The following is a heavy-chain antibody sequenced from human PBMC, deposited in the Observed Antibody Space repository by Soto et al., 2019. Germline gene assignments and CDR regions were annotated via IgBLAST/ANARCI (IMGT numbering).Heavy chain of an antibody. J-gene: IGHJ4*02. D-gene: IGHD3-16*01. CDR1: GFTVRSNY. CDR3: ARVSSPFGY. V-gene: IGHV3-53*02. Sequence: EVQLVETGGGLIQPGGSLRLSCAVSGFTVRSNYMSWVRQAPGKGLEWVSIIYSGGNTYYADSVKGRFTMSRDTSNNTVFLQMSSLRAEDTAVYYCARVSSPFGYWGQGTLVTVSS. CDR2: IYSGGNT.